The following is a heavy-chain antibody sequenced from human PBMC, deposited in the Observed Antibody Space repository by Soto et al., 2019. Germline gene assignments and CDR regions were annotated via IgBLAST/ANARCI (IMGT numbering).Heavy chain of an antibody. CDR3: KREGS. V-gene: IGHV3-48*02. Sequence: GSLRLSCAASGFIFSDYSMNWVRQFPGKGLEWIAYIDGGSSAIHYTDSVKGRFTISRDNARNSLYLQVNSLRDEDTAVYYCKREGSWGRGTQVTVSS. J-gene: IGHJ4*02. CDR1: GFIFSDYS. CDR2: IDGGSSAI.